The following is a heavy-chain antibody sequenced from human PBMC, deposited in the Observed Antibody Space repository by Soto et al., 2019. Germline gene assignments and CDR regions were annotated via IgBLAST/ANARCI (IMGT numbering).Heavy chain of an antibody. J-gene: IGHJ4*02. D-gene: IGHD5-12*01. CDR1: GGSISSGGYY. CDR2: IYYSGST. Sequence: QVQLQESGPGLVKPSQTLSLTCTVSGGSISSGGYYWSWIRQHPGKGLEWIGYIYYSGSTYYNPSLKSLVTISVDTSKNQFSLKRSSVTAADTAVYYCARYSGYDWSGIFPGPYFDYWGQGTLVTVSS. V-gene: IGHV4-31*01. CDR3: ARYSGYDWSGIFPGPYFDY.